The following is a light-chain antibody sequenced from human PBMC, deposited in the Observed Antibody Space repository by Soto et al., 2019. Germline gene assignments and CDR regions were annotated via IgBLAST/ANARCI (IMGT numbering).Light chain of an antibody. Sequence: QSALTQPASVSGSPGRSVTSSCTGTSTDVGDFNYVSWYQHLPGRAPKLIIYDVTNRPSGISYRFSASKSGRTASLTISGLQAEDEADYYCSSYSSSTTHVVFGGETKLTVL. CDR1: STDVGDFNY. CDR2: DVT. J-gene: IGLJ2*01. CDR3: SSYSSSTTHVV. V-gene: IGLV2-14*03.